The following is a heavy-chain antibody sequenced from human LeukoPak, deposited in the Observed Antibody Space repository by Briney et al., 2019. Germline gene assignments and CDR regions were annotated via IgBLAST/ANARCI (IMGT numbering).Heavy chain of an antibody. V-gene: IGHV3-48*03. Sequence: GGSLRLSCAASGFIFSSYEKNGVGQAPGKGRGGGSYISGSEESIYYEDSVRGRFTISRDKGKNKLYLQMKGLRGEETALFFCVRSGHYYDDSGYPTLFHYWGLGTLVTVSS. CDR3: VRSGHYYDDSGYPTLFHY. CDR2: ISGSEESI. D-gene: IGHD3-22*01. J-gene: IGHJ4*02. CDR1: GFIFSSYE.